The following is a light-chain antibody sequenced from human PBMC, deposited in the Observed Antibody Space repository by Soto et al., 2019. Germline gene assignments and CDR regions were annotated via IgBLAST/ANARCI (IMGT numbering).Light chain of an antibody. CDR1: NIGSNS. Sequence: SYELTQPPSVSLAPGQTATITCGGSNIGSNSVHWYRQMPGQAPVLVVYDNSDRPSGIPERFSGSKSGNMATLTISGVEAGEEADYYCQVWDTNSDCVFGGGTKLTVL. V-gene: IGLV3-21*02. J-gene: IGLJ3*02. CDR2: DNS. CDR3: QVWDTNSDCV.